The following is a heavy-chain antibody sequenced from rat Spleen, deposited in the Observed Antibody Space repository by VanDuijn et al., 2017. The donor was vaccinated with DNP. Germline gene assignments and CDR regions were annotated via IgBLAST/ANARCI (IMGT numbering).Heavy chain of an antibody. CDR3: AREAKVWCTFDY. V-gene: IGHV3-1*01. D-gene: IGHD1-1*01. Sequence: EVQLQESGPGLVKPSQSLSLTCSVTGYSITSNYWAWIRKFPGNKMEWMGYISYSGYTGYNPSIKSRISISRDTSRNQFFLHFNSVTTEETAKYYCAREAKVWCTFDYWGQGVMVTVSS. CDR1: GYSITSNY. CDR2: ISYSGYT. J-gene: IGHJ2*01.